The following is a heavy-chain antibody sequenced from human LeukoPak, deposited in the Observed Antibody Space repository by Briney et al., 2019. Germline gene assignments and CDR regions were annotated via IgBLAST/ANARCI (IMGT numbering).Heavy chain of an antibody. CDR3: ARTRIAARLIDY. D-gene: IGHD6-6*01. Sequence: PSETLSLTCTVSGYSISSGYYWGWIRQPPGKGLEWIGSIYHSGSTYYNPSLKSRVTISVDTSKNQFSLQLSSVTAADTAVYYCARTRIAARLIDYWGQGTLVTVSS. CDR2: IYHSGST. J-gene: IGHJ4*02. CDR1: GYSISSGYY. V-gene: IGHV4-38-2*02.